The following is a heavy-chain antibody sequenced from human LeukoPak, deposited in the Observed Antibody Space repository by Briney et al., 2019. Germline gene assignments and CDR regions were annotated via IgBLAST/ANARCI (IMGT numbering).Heavy chain of an antibody. CDR2: ISGSGGST. CDR3: AKDVGSSSWYIGYYYYYGMDV. J-gene: IGHJ6*02. D-gene: IGHD6-13*01. CDR1: GFTFSSYA. V-gene: IGHV3-23*01. Sequence: PGGTLRLSCAASGFTFSSYAMSWVRQAPGKGLEWVSAISGSGGSTYYADSVKGRFTISRDNSKNTLYLQMNSLRAEDTAVYYCAKDVGSSSWYIGYYYYYGMDVGGQGTTVTVSS.